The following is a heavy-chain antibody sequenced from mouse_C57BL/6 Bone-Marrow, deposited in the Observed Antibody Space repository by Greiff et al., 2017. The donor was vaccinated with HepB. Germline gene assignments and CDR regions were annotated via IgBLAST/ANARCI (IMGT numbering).Heavy chain of an antibody. D-gene: IGHD1-1*01. Sequence: QVQLQQSGAELVKPGASVKLSCKASGYTFTSYWMHWVKQRPGRGLEWIGRIDPNSGGTKYNEKFKSKATLTVDKPSSTAYMQLSSLTSEDSAVYYGARRRGETTVVADGYAMDYWGQGTSVTVSS. CDR3: ARRRGETTVVADGYAMDY. CDR1: GYTFTSYW. V-gene: IGHV1-72*01. J-gene: IGHJ4*01. CDR2: IDPNSGGT.